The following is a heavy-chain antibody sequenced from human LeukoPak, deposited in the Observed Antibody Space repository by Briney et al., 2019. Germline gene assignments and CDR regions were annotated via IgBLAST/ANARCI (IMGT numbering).Heavy chain of an antibody. CDR2: INHSGST. CDR1: GYSITNGYY. D-gene: IGHD2-15*01. J-gene: IGHJ4*02. Sequence: SETLSLTCTVSGYSITNGYYWGWIRQPPGKGLEWIGEINHSGSTNYNPSLKSRVTISVDTSKNQFSLKLSSVTAADTAVYYCARHGRRGSGKGSFDYWGQGTLVTVSS. CDR3: ARHGRRGSGKGSFDY. V-gene: IGHV4-38-2*02.